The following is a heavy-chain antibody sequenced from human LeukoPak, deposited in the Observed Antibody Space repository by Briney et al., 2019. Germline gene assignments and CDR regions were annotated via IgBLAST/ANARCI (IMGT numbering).Heavy chain of an antibody. Sequence: ASVKVSCKASGGTFSSYAISWVRQAPGQGLEWMGRIIPIFGTANYAQKLQGRVTITTDESTSTAYMELSSLRSEDTAVYYCAVPRDGYNNDYWGQGTLVTVSS. CDR1: GGTFSSYA. D-gene: IGHD5-24*01. CDR2: IIPIFGTA. CDR3: AVPRDGYNNDY. J-gene: IGHJ4*02. V-gene: IGHV1-69*05.